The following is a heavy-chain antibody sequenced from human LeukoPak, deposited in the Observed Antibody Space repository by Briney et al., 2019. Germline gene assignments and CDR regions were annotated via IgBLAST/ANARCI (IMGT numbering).Heavy chain of an antibody. D-gene: IGHD3-10*01. J-gene: IGHJ5*02. CDR3: ARTEPTYYGSGKDWFDP. CDR2: ISSSGSTI. CDR1: GVTFSDYY. Sequence: PGGSLRLSCAASGVTFSDYYMSWIRQAPGKGLEWVSYISSSGSTIYYADSVKGRFTISRDNAKNSLYLQMNSLRAEDTAVYYCARTEPTYYGSGKDWFDPWGQGTLVTVSS. V-gene: IGHV3-11*01.